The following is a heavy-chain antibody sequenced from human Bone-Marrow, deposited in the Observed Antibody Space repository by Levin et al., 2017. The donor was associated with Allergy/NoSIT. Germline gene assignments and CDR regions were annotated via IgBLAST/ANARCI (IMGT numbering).Heavy chain of an antibody. CDR1: GGIFSNLA. CDR2: VIPIFGTA. V-gene: IGHV1-69*13. Sequence: SVKVSCKASGGIFSNLALNWVRQAPGQGLVWMGGVIPIFGTANYAQEFQGRVTITADESTSTAYLELSTLKSEDTAVYYCASLGYCSYGSCFWPNDYGDADGPWGQGTLVTVSS. CDR3: ASLGYCSYGSCFWPNDYGDADGP. D-gene: IGHD2-15*01. J-gene: IGHJ5*02.